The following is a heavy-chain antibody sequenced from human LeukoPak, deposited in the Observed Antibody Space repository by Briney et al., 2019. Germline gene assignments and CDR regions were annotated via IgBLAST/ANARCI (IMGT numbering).Heavy chain of an antibody. CDR1: GYTFTSYG. V-gene: IGHV1-18*01. J-gene: IGHJ4*02. Sequence: ASVKVSCKASGYTFTSYGISWVRQAPGQGLEWMEWISAYNGNTNYAQKLQGRVTMTTDTSTSTAYMELRSLRSDDTAVYYCARVSSSSWYGTVDYWGQGTLVTVSS. CDR3: ARVSSSSWYGTVDY. CDR2: ISAYNGNT. D-gene: IGHD6-13*01.